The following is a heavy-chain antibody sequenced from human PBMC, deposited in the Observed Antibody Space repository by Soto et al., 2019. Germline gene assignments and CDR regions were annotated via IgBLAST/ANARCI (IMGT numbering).Heavy chain of an antibody. V-gene: IGHV3-23*01. J-gene: IGHJ6*02. Sequence: GGSLRLSCAASGFTFSSYAMSWVRQAPGKGLEWVSAISGSGGSTYCADSVKGRFTISRDNSKNTLYLQMNSLRAEDTAVYYCANVGGYCSSTSCPQDYYYGMDVWGQGTTVTVSS. D-gene: IGHD2-2*03. CDR1: GFTFSSYA. CDR3: ANVGGYCSSTSCPQDYYYGMDV. CDR2: ISGSGGST.